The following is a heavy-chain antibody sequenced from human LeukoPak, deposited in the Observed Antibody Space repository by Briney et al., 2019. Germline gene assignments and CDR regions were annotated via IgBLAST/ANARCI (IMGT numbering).Heavy chain of an antibody. V-gene: IGHV3-21*04. J-gene: IGHJ4*02. D-gene: IGHD5-12*01. CDR1: GFTFSSYS. CDR2: ISSSSSYI. Sequence: GGSLRLSCAASGFTFSSYSMNWVRQAPGKGLEWVSSISSSSSYIYYADSVKGRFTISRDNSKNTLYLQMNSLRAEDTAVYYCAKDPILSGYDFWGQGTLVTVSS. CDR3: AKDPILSGYDF.